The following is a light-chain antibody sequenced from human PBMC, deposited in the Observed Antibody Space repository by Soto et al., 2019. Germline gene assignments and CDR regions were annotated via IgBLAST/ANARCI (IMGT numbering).Light chain of an antibody. CDR1: SSDVGAYNY. CDR2: DVN. CDR3: CSYAGSYTYMV. Sequence: QSALTQPRSVSGSPGQSVAISCTGTSSDVGAYNYVSWYQQRPGKAPKLIVYDVNKRPSGVPDRFSGSKSGNTASLTISGLQAEDEADYSCCSYAGSYTYMVFGGGTKLNVL. J-gene: IGLJ2*01. V-gene: IGLV2-11*01.